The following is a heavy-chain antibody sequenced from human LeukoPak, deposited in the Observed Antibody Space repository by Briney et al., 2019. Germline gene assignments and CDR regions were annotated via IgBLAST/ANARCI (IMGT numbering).Heavy chain of an antibody. D-gene: IGHD6-19*01. Sequence: GGSLRLSCAASGFTFSSYGMHWVRQAPGKGLEWVAFIRYDGSNKYYADSVKGRFTISRDNSKNTLYLQMNSLRAEDTAVYYCARSYSSGWSSYYYMDVWGKGTTVTVSS. J-gene: IGHJ6*03. CDR3: ARSYSSGWSSYYYMDV. CDR1: GFTFSSYG. V-gene: IGHV3-30*02. CDR2: IRYDGSNK.